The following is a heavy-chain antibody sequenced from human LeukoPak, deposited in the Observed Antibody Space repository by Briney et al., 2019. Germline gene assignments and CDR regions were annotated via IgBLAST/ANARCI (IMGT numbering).Heavy chain of an antibody. D-gene: IGHD3-16*01. CDR1: GYTFTSYG. CDR2: ISGYNGNT. CDR3: ARDGTPSGGYLGWFDP. J-gene: IGHJ5*02. Sequence: ASVKVSYKASGYTFTSYGISWVRQAPGQGLEWMGWISGYNGNTNYAQKFQGRVTITADNSTSTAYMELSSLRSEDTAVYYCARDGTPSGGYLGWFDPWGQGTLVTVSS. V-gene: IGHV1-18*01.